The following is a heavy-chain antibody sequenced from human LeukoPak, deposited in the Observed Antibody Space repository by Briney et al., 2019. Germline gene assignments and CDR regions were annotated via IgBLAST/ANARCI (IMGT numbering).Heavy chain of an antibody. D-gene: IGHD5-24*01. V-gene: IGHV3-66*01. CDR1: GFIVSSNY. CDR3: AMKAVPRPRLHDAFDF. J-gene: IGHJ3*01. Sequence: PGGSLRLSCAASGFIVSSNYMTWVRQAPGKGLEWVSVIHSGGSTFYADSVKGRFTISRDNSNNTLYLQMNSLRADDTAVYYCAMKAVPRPRLHDAFDFWGQGTVVSVSS. CDR2: IHSGGST.